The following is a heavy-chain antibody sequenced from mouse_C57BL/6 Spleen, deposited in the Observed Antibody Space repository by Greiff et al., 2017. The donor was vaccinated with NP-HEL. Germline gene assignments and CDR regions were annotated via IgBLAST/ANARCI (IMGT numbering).Heavy chain of an antibody. J-gene: IGHJ2*01. CDR1: GFTFSDYY. Sequence: VQLKESEGGLVQPGSSMKLSCTASGFTFSDYYMAWVRQVPEKGLEWVANINYDGSSTYYLDSLKSRFIISRDNAKHILYLQMSSLKSEDTATYYCAREGSYDFDYWGQGTTLTVSS. CDR2: INYDGSST. D-gene: IGHD1-1*02. V-gene: IGHV5-16*01. CDR3: AREGSYDFDY.